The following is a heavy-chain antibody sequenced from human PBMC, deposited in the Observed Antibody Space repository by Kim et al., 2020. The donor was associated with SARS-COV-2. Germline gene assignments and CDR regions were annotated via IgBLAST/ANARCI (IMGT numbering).Heavy chain of an antibody. J-gene: IGHJ6*02. CDR2: IVVGSGNT. V-gene: IGHV1-58*01. CDR3: AAELVGYSAAFYGMDV. D-gene: IGHD6-13*01. Sequence: SVKVSCKASGFTFTSSAVQWVRQARGQRLEWIGWIVVGSGNTNYAQKFQERVTITRDMSTSTAYMELSSLRSEDTAVYYCAAELVGYSAAFYGMDVWGQGTTVTVSS. CDR1: GFTFTSSA.